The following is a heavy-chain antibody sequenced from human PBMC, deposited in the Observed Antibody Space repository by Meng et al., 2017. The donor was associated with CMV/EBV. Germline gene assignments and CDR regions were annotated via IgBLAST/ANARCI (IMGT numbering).Heavy chain of an antibody. Sequence: VEQLGAGLVEPLVTLSLTCAVYCGSFSGYYWSWIRQPPRKGLERIGEINHSGSTNYNPSLKSRVTISVDTSKNQFSLKLSSVTAADTAVYYCARGGGGEWELLHYFDYWGQGTLVTVSS. D-gene: IGHD1-26*01. CDR3: ARGGGGEWELLHYFDY. CDR2: INHSGST. J-gene: IGHJ4*02. V-gene: IGHV4-34*01. CDR1: CGSFSGYY.